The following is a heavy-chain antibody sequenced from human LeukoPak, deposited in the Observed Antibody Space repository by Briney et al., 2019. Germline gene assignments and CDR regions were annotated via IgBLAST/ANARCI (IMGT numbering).Heavy chain of an antibody. CDR2: INHSGST. CDR3: ARGPYSSGWYLLDRYFDL. V-gene: IGHV4-34*01. CDR1: GESFSGYY. J-gene: IGHJ2*01. Sequence: MSSETLSLTCAVYGESFSGYYWSWIRQPPGKGLEWIGEINHSGSTNYNPSLKSRVTISVDTSKNQFSLKLSSVTAADTAVYYCARGPYSSGWYLLDRYFDLWGRGTLVTVSS. D-gene: IGHD6-19*01.